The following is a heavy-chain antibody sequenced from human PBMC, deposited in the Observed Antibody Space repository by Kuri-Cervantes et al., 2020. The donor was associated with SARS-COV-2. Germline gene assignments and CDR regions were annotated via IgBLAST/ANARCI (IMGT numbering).Heavy chain of an antibody. D-gene: IGHD6-13*01. CDR2: INHSGST. V-gene: IGHV4-34*01. J-gene: IGHJ4*02. Sequence: SETLSLTCDVSGGSFSGYYWTWIRQPPGKGLEWIGEINHSGSTDYNPSLKSRVTISVDTSNNQFSLSLSSVTAADTAVYYCARRNSPYSSSSYYFDYWGQGTLVTVSS. CDR1: GGSFSGYY. CDR3: ARRNSPYSSSSYYFDY.